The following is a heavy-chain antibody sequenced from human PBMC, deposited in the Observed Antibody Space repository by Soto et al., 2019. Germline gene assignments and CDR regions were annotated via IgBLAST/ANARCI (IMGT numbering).Heavy chain of an antibody. D-gene: IGHD6-13*01. V-gene: IGHV3-21*01. CDR3: ARVIASNWFDP. CDR1: GFTFSSYS. Sequence: LRLSCAASGFTFSSYSMNWVRQTPGKGLEWVSSISSSSSYIYYADSVKGRFTISRDNAKNSLYLQMNSLRAEDTAVYYCARVIASNWFDPWGQGTLVTI. CDR2: ISSSSSYI. J-gene: IGHJ5*02.